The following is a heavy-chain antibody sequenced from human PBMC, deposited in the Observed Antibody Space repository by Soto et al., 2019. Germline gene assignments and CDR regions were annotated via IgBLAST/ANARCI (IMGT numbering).Heavy chain of an antibody. CDR2: SIPSDGST. CDR1: GYTFINYY. J-gene: IGHJ4*02. Sequence: QVQVVQSGAEVKKPGASVKVSCKASGYTFINYYMHWVRQAPGQGHEWIGRSIPSDGSTHYAQRFPNRVIMTRDTSTSTVYMEMNSLRSEYSAVYYCARGGPDLATIGSFDYWGQGTLVTVSS. D-gene: IGHD5-12*01. V-gene: IGHV1-46*01. CDR3: ARGGPDLATIGSFDY.